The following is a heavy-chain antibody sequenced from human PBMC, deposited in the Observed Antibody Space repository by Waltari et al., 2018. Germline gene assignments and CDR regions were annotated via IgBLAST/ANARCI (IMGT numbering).Heavy chain of an antibody. D-gene: IGHD1-1*01. V-gene: IGHV3-30*01. Sequence: QVQLVESGGGVVQPGRSLRLSCAASGFTFSTYVVHWVRQAPGKGLEGLAFMSADGGLSYYADSVKGRFTISRDNSRNTRFLQMNGLRPDDTAVYFCARDPLPGPPDFFDYWGQGTLVSVSS. CDR1: GFTFSTYV. CDR3: ARDPLPGPPDFFDY. J-gene: IGHJ4*02. CDR2: MSADGGLS.